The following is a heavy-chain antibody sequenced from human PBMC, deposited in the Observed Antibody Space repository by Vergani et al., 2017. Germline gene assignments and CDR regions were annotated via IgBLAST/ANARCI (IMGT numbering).Heavy chain of an antibody. CDR1: GFTFSSYA. V-gene: IGHV3-23*01. CDR2: ISGSGGST. Sequence: EVQLLESGGGLVQPGGSLRLSCAASGFTFSSYAMSWVRQAPGKGLEWVSAISGSGGSTYYADSVKGRFTISRDNSKNTLYLQMNSLRAEDTAVYYCAKVLHYYDSSGYYYVGGGDDWGQGTLVTVSS. D-gene: IGHD3-22*01. CDR3: AKVLHYYDSSGYYYVGGGDD. J-gene: IGHJ4*02.